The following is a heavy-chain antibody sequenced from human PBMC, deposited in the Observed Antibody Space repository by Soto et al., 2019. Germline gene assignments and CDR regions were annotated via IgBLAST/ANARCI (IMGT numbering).Heavy chain of an antibody. CDR3: AREPSI. V-gene: IGHV4-59*12. J-gene: IGHJ4*02. Sequence: PSETLSLTCTVSGGPISSYYWSWIRQPPGKGLEWIGYIYHSGSSNYNPSLKSRVTILLDTSKNQFSLKLSSVTAADTAVYYCAREPSIWGQGTLVTVSS. CDR2: IYHSGSS. CDR1: GGPISSYY.